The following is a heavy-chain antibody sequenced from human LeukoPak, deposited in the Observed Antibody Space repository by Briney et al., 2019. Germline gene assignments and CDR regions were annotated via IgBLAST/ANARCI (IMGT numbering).Heavy chain of an antibody. D-gene: IGHD3-3*01. V-gene: IGHV4-38-2*01. CDR1: GYSISSGYH. Sequence: PSETLSLTCAVSGYSISSGYHWGWIRQPPGKGLEWIGSIYHSGSTYYNPSLKSRVTISVDTSKNQLSLKLSSVTAADTAVYYCARLLFGVVDYWGQGTLVTVSS. CDR3: ARLLFGVVDY. CDR2: IYHSGST. J-gene: IGHJ4*02.